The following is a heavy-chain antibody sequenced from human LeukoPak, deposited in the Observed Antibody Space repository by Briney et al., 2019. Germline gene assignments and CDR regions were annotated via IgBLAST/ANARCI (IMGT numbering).Heavy chain of an antibody. Sequence: GGSLRLSCAASGFTFSSYGMNWVRQAPGKGLEWVSSISSSSSYIYYADSVKGRFTISRDNAKNSLYLQMNSLRAEDTAVYYCAREGAVAGLEDAFDIWGQGTMVTVSS. D-gene: IGHD6-19*01. J-gene: IGHJ3*02. CDR1: GFTFSSYG. CDR2: ISSSSSYI. V-gene: IGHV3-21*01. CDR3: AREGAVAGLEDAFDI.